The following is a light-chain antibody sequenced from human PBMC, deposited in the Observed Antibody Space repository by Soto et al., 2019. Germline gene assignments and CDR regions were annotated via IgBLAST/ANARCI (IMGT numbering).Light chain of an antibody. Sequence: EIVLTHSQASLSLSPGERASLYCRSSQSVSSYLAWYQQKPGQAPRLLIYDASNRATGIPARFSGSGSGTDFTLTIRSLEPEAFAVYYCQQRSHWPLTTFGQGTQLEIK. CDR3: QQRSHWPLTT. J-gene: IGKJ5*01. CDR2: DAS. V-gene: IGKV3-11*01. CDR1: QSVSSY.